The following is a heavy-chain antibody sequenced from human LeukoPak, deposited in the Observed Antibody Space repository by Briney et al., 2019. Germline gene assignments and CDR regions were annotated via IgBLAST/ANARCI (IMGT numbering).Heavy chain of an antibody. D-gene: IGHD1-14*01. CDR3: ARPLGPSPIPTGAAFDI. CDR1: GGSISSSSYY. V-gene: IGHV4-39*01. Sequence: SETLSLTCTVSGGSISSSSYYWGWIRQPPGKGLEWIGSIYYSGSTYYNPSLKSRVTISVDTSKNQFSLKLSSVTAADTAVYYCARPLGPSPIPTGAAFDIWGQGTMVTISS. J-gene: IGHJ3*02. CDR2: IYYSGST.